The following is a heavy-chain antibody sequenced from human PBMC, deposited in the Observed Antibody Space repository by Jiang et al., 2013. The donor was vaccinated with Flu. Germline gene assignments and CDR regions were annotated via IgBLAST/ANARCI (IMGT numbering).Heavy chain of an antibody. CDR1: GFTFSNTG. V-gene: IGHV3-23*01. CDR3: AKDRGSGWHAHHFEY. Sequence: VQLLESGGGLVQPGGSLRLSCAASGFTFSNTGMTWVRQAPGKGLEWVSYISGSGDATYYPDSVKGRFTTSRDNSKNTVYLQMNSLRAEDTAVYYCAKDRGSGWHAHHFEYWGQGTLVTVSS. CDR2: ISGSGDAT. J-gene: IGHJ4*02. D-gene: IGHD6-19*01.